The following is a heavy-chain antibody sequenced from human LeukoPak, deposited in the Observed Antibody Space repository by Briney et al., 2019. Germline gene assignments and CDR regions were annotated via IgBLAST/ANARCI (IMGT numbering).Heavy chain of an antibody. CDR3: ARDVSRVVVGSFDP. CDR2: IYTSGSN. V-gene: IGHV4-4*07. D-gene: IGHD2-2*01. J-gene: IGHJ5*02. CDR1: GGSISSYY. Sequence: PSEPLTLTCAASGGSISSYYWSWIRQPAGKGLEWIGRIYTSGSNNYNPSLKSRVTMSVDTSKNQFSLQLSSVTAADTAVYYCARDVSRVVVGSFDPWGQGTLVTVSS.